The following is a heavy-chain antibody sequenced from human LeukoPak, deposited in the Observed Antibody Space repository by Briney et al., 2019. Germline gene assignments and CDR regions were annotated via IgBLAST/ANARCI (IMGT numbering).Heavy chain of an antibody. CDR2: IYYSGSS. V-gene: IGHV4-59*01. CDR3: ARGRSGSYRYPWFDP. J-gene: IGHJ5*02. CDR1: GGSISSYY. D-gene: IGHD1-26*01. Sequence: SSETLSLTCTVSGGSISSYYWSWIRQPPGKGLEWIGYIYYSGSSDYNPSLNSRVTISLDTSKGQFSLKLTSVTAADTAVYYCARGRSGSYRYPWFDPWGQGTLVTVSS.